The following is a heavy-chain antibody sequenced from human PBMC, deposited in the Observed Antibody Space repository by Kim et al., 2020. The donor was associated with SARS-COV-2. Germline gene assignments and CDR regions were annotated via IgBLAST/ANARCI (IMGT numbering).Heavy chain of an antibody. CDR2: ISSSGSTI. J-gene: IGHJ3*02. CDR1: GFTFSDYY. CDR3: ARAAYYECWSGYFHAPNDDFDI. D-gene: IGHD3-3*01. V-gene: IGHV3-11*01. Sequence: GGSLRLSCAASGFTFSDYYMSWIRQAPGKGLEWVSYISSSGSTIYYADSVKGRFTISRDNAKNSLYLQMHSLRAEDTAVYYGARAAYYECWSGYFHAPNDDFDIWGQGTMVTVSS.